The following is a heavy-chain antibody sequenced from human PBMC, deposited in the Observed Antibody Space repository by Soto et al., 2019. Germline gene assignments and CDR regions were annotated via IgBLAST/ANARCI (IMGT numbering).Heavy chain of an antibody. D-gene: IGHD1-1*01. Sequence: QVHLVQSGAEVKKPGASVKVSCKCSGYTFTSYGITWVRQAPVQGLEWMGWISAHNGNTDYAQKLQGRVTVNRDTSTSTAYMELRSLRSDDTDVYYCARGRYGDYWGQGALVTVSS. V-gene: IGHV1-18*01. CDR2: ISAHNGNT. J-gene: IGHJ4*02. CDR3: ARGRYGDY. CDR1: GYTFTSYG.